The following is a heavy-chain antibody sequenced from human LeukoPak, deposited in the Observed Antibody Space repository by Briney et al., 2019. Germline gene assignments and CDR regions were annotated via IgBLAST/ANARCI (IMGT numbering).Heavy chain of an antibody. CDR1: GCSISSYY. V-gene: IGHV4-4*07. CDR3: ARVFYDNSGYRLDY. Sequence: SETLSLTCTVSGCSISSYYWSWIRQPAGKGLEWIGRIHTSGSTNYNPSLKSRVTMSVDTSKNQFSLKLSSVTAADTAVYYCARVFYDNSGYRLDYWGQGTLVTVSS. D-gene: IGHD3-22*01. CDR2: IHTSGST. J-gene: IGHJ4*02.